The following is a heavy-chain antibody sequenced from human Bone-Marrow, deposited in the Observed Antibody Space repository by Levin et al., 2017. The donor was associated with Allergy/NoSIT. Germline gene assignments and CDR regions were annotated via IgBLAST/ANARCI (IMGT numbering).Heavy chain of an antibody. CDR3: AKDLSGAVAGTGDDAFDI. Sequence: LSLTCAASGFTFSSYGMHWVRQAPGKGLEWVAVISYDGSNKYYADSVKGRFTISRDNSKNTLYLQMNSLRAEDTAVYYCAKDLSGAVAGTGDDAFDIWGQGTMVTVSS. CDR2: ISYDGSNK. CDR1: GFTFSSYG. V-gene: IGHV3-30*18. J-gene: IGHJ3*02. D-gene: IGHD6-19*01.